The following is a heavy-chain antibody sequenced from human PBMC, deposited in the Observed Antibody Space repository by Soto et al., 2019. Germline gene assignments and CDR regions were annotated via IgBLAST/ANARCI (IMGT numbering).Heavy chain of an antibody. CDR2: TYYRSKWYN. CDR1: GDSVSSNSAT. V-gene: IGHV6-1*01. J-gene: IGHJ5*02. D-gene: IGHD6-13*01. CDR3: TRGEIAAAYNWFDP. Sequence: SQTLSLTCAISGDSVSSNSATWNWIRQSPSRGLEWLGRTYYRSKWYNDYAVFVKSRITINPDTSKNQFSLQLNSVTPEDTAMYYCTRGEIAAAYNWFDPWGQGTLATVSS.